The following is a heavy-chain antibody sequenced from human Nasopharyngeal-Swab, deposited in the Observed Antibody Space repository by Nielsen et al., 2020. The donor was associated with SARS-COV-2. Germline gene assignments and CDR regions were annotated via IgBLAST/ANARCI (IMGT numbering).Heavy chain of an antibody. CDR1: GYTFTSYG. D-gene: IGHD5-18*01. CDR2: ISAYNGNT. Sequence: ASVKVSCKASGYTFTSYGISWVRQAPGQGLEWMGWISAYNGNTNYAQKLQGRVTMTTDTSTSTVYMELSSLRSEDTAVYYCARARGYSYGLGGFDYWGQGTLVTVSS. CDR3: ARARGYSYGLGGFDY. V-gene: IGHV1-18*01. J-gene: IGHJ4*02.